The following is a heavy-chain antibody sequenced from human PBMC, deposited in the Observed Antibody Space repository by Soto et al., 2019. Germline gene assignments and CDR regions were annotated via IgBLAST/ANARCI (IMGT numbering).Heavy chain of an antibody. CDR3: ARGTAMVTVYYFDY. CDR1: GFTFSSYW. J-gene: IGHJ4*02. Sequence: GGSLRLSCAASGFTFSSYWMSWVRQAPGKGLEWVANIKQDGSEKYYVDSVKGRFIISRDNAKNSLYLQMNSLRAEDTAVYYCARGTAMVTVYYFDYWGQGTLVTVSS. CDR2: IKQDGSEK. V-gene: IGHV3-7*01. D-gene: IGHD5-18*01.